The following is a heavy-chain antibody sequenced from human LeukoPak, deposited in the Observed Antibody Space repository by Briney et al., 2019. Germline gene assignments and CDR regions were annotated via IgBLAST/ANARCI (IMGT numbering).Heavy chain of an antibody. CDR1: GFTFSSYG. J-gene: IGHJ4*02. CDR3: ARGAYQLLGSEFDY. CDR2: ISYNGSNK. D-gene: IGHD2-2*01. Sequence: PGGSLRLSCAASGFTFSSYGMHWVRQAPGKGLEWVAVISYNGSNKYYADSVKGRFTISRDNAKNSLYLQMNSLRAEDTAVYYCARGAYQLLGSEFDYWGQGTLVTVSS. V-gene: IGHV3-30*03.